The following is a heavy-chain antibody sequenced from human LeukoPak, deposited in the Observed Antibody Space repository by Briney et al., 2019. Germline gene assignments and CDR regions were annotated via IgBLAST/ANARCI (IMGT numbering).Heavy chain of an antibody. D-gene: IGHD6-13*01. CDR1: GGSFSGYY. Sequence: SETLSLTCAVYGGSFSGYYWSWIRQPPGKGLEWIGEINHSGSTNYNPSLKSRVTISVDKSKNQFSLKLSSVTAADTVVYYGARAQYSSSCDLWGQGTLVTVSS. J-gene: IGHJ5*02. CDR3: ARAQYSSSCDL. CDR2: INHSGST. V-gene: IGHV4-34*01.